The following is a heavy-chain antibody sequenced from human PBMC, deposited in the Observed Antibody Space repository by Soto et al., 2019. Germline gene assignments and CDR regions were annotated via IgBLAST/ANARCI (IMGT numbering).Heavy chain of an antibody. D-gene: IGHD3-10*01. J-gene: IGHJ4*02. CDR2: IYSSGSA. V-gene: IGHV4-31*02. CDR1: GGSISTGSYY. CDR3: ALWRAGGAGAFDY. Sequence: SETLSLTCTVSGGSISTGSYYWSWVRQHPGKGLEWIGFIYSSGSAFYSPSLKSRVTISVDTSKNQFSLKLNSVTAADTAGYYCALWRAGGAGAFDYWGQGTLVTVSS.